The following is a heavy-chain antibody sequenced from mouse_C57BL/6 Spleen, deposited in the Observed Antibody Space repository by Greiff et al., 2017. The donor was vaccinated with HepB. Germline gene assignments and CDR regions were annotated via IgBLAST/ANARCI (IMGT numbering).Heavy chain of an antibody. D-gene: IGHD2-4*01. Sequence: QVQLQQSGAELVKPGASVKISCKASGYAFSSYWMNWVKQRPGKGLEWIGQICPGDGDTNYNGKFKGKATLTADKSSSTAYMQLSSLTSEDSAVYFCARREYDYDGRHFDYWGQGTTLTVSS. V-gene: IGHV1-80*01. CDR2: ICPGDGDT. CDR3: ARREYDYDGRHFDY. CDR1: GYAFSSYW. J-gene: IGHJ2*01.